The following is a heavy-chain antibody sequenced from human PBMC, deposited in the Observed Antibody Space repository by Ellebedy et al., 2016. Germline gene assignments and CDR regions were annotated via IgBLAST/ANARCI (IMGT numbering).Heavy chain of an antibody. V-gene: IGHV1-8*01. CDR2: MNPNSGNT. D-gene: IGHD2-21*01. J-gene: IGHJ5*02. CDR1: GYTFTSYD. CDR3: ARVYDCGGDGYPPGKDWFDP. Sequence: ASVKVSCXASGYTFTSYDINWVRQATGQGLEWMGWMNPNSGNTGYAQKFQGRVTMTRNTSISTAYMELSSLRSEDTAVYYCARVYDCGGDGYPPGKDWFDPWGQGTLVTVSS.